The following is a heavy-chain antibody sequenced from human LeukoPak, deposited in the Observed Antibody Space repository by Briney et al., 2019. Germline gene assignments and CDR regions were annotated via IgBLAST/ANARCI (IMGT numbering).Heavy chain of an antibody. CDR2: ISSGSHHK. CDR1: GFTFSSYD. CDR3: ATRLTADSYEASDI. J-gene: IGHJ3*02. Sequence: PGGSPRLSCAASGFTFSSYDMHWVRQAPGKGLEWVASISSGSHHKYHADSVKGRFTVSRDNDKNSLFLQMNSLRAEDTALYYCATRLTADSYEASDIWGQGTMVTVSS. V-gene: IGHV3-21*06. D-gene: IGHD6-13*01.